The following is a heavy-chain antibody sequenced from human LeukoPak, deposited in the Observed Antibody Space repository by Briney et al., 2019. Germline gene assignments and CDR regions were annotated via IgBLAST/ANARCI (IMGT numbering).Heavy chain of an antibody. J-gene: IGHJ6*03. CDR2: ISSSSSYI. CDR1: GFTFSSYS. Sequence: GGSLRLSCAASGFTFSSYSMNWVRQAPGKGLEWVSSISSSSSYIYYADSVKGRFTISRDNAKNSLYLQMNSLRAEDTAVYYCARFNDYDFWSGSLYYYYYYYMDVWGKGTTATVSS. V-gene: IGHV3-21*01. D-gene: IGHD3-3*01. CDR3: ARFNDYDFWSGSLYYYYYYYMDV.